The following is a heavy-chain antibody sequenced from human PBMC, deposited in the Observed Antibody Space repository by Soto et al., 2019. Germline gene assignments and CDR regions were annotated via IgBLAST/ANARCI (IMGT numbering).Heavy chain of an antibody. V-gene: IGHV3-23*01. CDR3: DNGISFLVLAVADTGFDAFDI. CDR2: ISGSGGST. D-gene: IGHD2-15*01. J-gene: IGHJ3*02. CDR1: GFTFSSYT. Sequence: PGGSLRLSCAASGFTFSSYTMSWVRQAPGKGLEWVSAISGSGGSTYYADSVKGRFTISRDNSKNTLYLQMNSLRAEDTAVYYCDNGISFLVLAVADTGFDAFDIWGQGTMVTVSS.